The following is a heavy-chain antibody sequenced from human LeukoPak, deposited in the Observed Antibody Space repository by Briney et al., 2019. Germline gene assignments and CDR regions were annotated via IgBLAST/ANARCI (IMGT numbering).Heavy chain of an antibody. CDR1: GGSISSYY. J-gene: IGHJ4*02. V-gene: IGHV4-59*08. CDR2: IYYRGST. CDR3: ARHKNYYDSSGYYYELDY. D-gene: IGHD3-22*01. Sequence: PSETLSLTCTVSGGSISSYYWSWIRQPPGKGLEWIGHIYYRGSTNYNPSLKSRVTISVDTSKNQFSLKLSSVTAADTAVYYCARHKNYYDSSGYYYELDYWGQGTLVTVSS.